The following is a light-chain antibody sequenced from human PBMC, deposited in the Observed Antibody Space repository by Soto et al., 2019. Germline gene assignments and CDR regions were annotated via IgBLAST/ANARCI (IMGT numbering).Light chain of an antibody. Sequence: VLTQPPSVSGAPGQRVTISCAGSSSNIGAGYDVHWYQQLPGTAPKLLIYGNSNRPSGVPDRFSGSKSGSSASLAITGLQSEDEADYYCQSHDSSLSGYVFGTGTKVTVL. CDR2: GNS. J-gene: IGLJ1*01. CDR1: SSNIGAGYD. CDR3: QSHDSSLSGYV. V-gene: IGLV1-40*01.